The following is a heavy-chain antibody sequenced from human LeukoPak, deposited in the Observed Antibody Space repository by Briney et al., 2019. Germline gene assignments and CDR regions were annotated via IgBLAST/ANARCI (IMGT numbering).Heavy chain of an antibody. Sequence: GGSLRLSRAASGFTFSSYAMHWVRQAPGKGLEWVAVISYDGSNKYYADSVKGRFTISRDNSKNTLYLQMNSLRAEDTAVYYCARDLSIVGAGLDYWGQGTLVTVSS. V-gene: IGHV3-30*04. J-gene: IGHJ4*02. CDR1: GFTFSSYA. D-gene: IGHD1-26*01. CDR3: ARDLSIVGAGLDY. CDR2: ISYDGSNK.